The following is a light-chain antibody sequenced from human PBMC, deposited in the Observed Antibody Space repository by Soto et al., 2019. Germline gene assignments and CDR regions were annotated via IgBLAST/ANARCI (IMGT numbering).Light chain of an antibody. CDR3: ETWDDTLNGFYV. CDR2: RNN. J-gene: IGLJ1*01. CDR1: TSNIGSNY. V-gene: IGLV1-47*01. Sequence: QSVLTQPPSASGTPGQGVTISCSGSTSNIGSNYVYWYQQLPGTAPKLLIYRNNQRPSGVPDRFSGSKSGTSASLAISGLPSDAEADYLCETWDDTLNGFYVFGTGTKVTV.